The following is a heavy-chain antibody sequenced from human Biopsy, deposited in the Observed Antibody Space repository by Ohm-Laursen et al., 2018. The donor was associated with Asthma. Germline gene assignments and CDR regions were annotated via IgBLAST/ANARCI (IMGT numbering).Heavy chain of an antibody. J-gene: IGHJ4*02. CDR1: GFAVSRDH. V-gene: IGHV3-53*01. D-gene: IGHD3-22*01. Sequence: SLRLSCAASGFAVSRDHMFWVRQAPGKGLGGVSVIYSGGTSHTADSVRGRFTISRDYSKNTLYLQMHSLRAEDTAVYYCARGDSSNWSHYYFDYWGQGTLVTVSS. CDR2: IYSGGTS. CDR3: ARGDSSNWSHYYFDY.